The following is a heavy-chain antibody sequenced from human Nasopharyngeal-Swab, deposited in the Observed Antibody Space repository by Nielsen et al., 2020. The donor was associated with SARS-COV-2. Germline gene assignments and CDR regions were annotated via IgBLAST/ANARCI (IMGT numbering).Heavy chain of an antibody. CDR1: GFTFSSYG. CDR3: ASLVVATYFDY. J-gene: IGHJ4*02. Sequence: GESLRLSCAASGFTFSSYGMHWVRQAPGKGLEWVSYISSSGSTIYYADSVKGRITISRDNAKNSLYLQMNSLRAEDTAVYYCASLVVATYFDYWGQGTLVTVSS. V-gene: IGHV3-48*04. CDR2: ISSSGSTI. D-gene: IGHD2-15*01.